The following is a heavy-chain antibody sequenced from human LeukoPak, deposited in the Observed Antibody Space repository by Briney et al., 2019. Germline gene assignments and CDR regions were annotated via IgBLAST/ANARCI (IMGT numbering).Heavy chain of an antibody. J-gene: IGHJ6*02. Sequence: GGSLRLSCAASGFTFTNYAMSWVRQAPGKGLEWVSAISGSGDTTYYADSVKGRFTISRDNSKNTLFLQMNSLRAEDTAVYYCAKAQDLWFGELLYTAYYYYGMDVWGQGTTVTVSS. CDR1: GFTFTNYA. CDR3: AKAQDLWFGELLYTAYYYYGMDV. V-gene: IGHV3-23*01. D-gene: IGHD3-10*01. CDR2: ISGSGDTT.